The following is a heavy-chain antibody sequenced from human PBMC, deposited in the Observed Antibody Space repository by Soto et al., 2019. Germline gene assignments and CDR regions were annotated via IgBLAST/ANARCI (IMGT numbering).Heavy chain of an antibody. V-gene: IGHV1-18*01. CDR1: GGTFSSYT. J-gene: IGHJ4*02. CDR3: TRDSPPVDY. Sequence: ASVKVSCKASGGTFSSYTINWVRQAPGQGLEWMGWISAYNGNTNYTQKLQGRVTMTTDTSTSTAYMELRSPRSDDTAVYYCTRDSPPVDYWGQGTLVTVSS. CDR2: ISAYNGNT.